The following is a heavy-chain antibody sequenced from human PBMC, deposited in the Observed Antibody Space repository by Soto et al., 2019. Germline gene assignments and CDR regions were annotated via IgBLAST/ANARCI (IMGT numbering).Heavy chain of an antibody. CDR1: GGSSSGYY. Sequence: SETLSLTCAVYGGSSSGYYWSWIRQPPGKGLEWIGEINHSGSTNYNPSLKSRVTISVDTSKNQFSLKLSSVTAADTAVYYCARGGVGLGWFGELLHLTEHFDYWGQGTLVTVSS. J-gene: IGHJ4*02. CDR2: INHSGST. D-gene: IGHD3-10*01. V-gene: IGHV4-34*01. CDR3: ARGGVGLGWFGELLHLTEHFDY.